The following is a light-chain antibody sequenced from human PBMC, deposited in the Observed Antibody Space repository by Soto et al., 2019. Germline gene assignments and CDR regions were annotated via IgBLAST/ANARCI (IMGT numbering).Light chain of an antibody. CDR3: AAWDDSLNGYV. V-gene: IGLV1-44*01. CDR2: IND. CDR1: RSDIGSNT. J-gene: IGLJ1*01. Sequence: QTVVTQPPSASGTPGQRVTISCSGSRSDIGSNTVNWYRQLPGAAPKLLIQINDQRPSGVPDRFSGSKSGTSASLAISGLQSDDEADYYCAAWDDSLNGYVFGTGTKLTVL.